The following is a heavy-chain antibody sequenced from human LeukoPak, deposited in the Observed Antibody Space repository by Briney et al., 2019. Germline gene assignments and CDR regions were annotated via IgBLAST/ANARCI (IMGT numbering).Heavy chain of an antibody. CDR3: ARGPEWELLAYYYYGMDV. Sequence: ASVKVSCKASGYTFTSYAMNWVRQAPGQGLEWMGWINTNTGNPTYAQGFTGRFVFSLDTSVSTAYLQISSLKAEDTAVYYCARGPEWELLAYYYYGMDVWGQGTTVTVSS. D-gene: IGHD1-26*01. J-gene: IGHJ6*02. V-gene: IGHV7-4-1*02. CDR2: INTNTGNP. CDR1: GYTFTSYA.